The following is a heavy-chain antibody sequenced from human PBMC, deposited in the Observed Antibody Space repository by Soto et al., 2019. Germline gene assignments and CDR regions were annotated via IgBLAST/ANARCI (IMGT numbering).Heavy chain of an antibody. J-gene: IGHJ6*02. V-gene: IGHV4-39*01. D-gene: IGHD5-18*01. CDR3: ARAQRGYSYGYGASAGSVGYYYYGMDV. Sequence: SETLSLTCTVSGCAISSSSYYWGWIRQPPGKGLEWIGSIYYSGSTYYNPSLKSRVTISVDTSKNQFSLKLSSVTAADTAVYYCARAQRGYSYGYGASAGSVGYYYYGMDVWGQGTTVT. CDR2: IYYSGST. CDR1: GCAISSSSYY.